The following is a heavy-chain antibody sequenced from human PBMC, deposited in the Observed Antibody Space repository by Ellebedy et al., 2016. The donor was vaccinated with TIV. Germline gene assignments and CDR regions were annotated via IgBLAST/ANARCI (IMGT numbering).Heavy chain of an antibody. CDR3: ARELPPDNWFDP. CDR2: ISTYNGYT. V-gene: IGHV1-18*04. CDR1: GCTFTSYA. J-gene: IGHJ5*02. D-gene: IGHD2-21*02. Sequence: AASVKVSCKASGCTFTSYAISWVRQAPGQGLEWMGWISTYNGYTNYAQKLQGRVTMTTDTSTSTAYMELRSLRSDDTAVYYCARELPPDNWFDPWGQGTLVTVSS.